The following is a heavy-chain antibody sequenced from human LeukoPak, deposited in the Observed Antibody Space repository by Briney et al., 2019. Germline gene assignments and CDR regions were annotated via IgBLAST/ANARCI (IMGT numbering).Heavy chain of an antibody. J-gene: IGHJ5*02. D-gene: IGHD3-10*01. CDR1: GGSISSSSYY. CDR3: ARGPPGMVRGVYWFDP. V-gene: IGHV4-39*07. CDR2: IYYSGST. Sequence: SETLSLTCTVSGGSISSSSYYWGWIRQPPGKGLEWIGSIYYSGSTYYNPSLKSRVTISVDTSKNQFSLKLSSVTAADTAVYYCARGPPGMVRGVYWFDPWGQGTLVTVSS.